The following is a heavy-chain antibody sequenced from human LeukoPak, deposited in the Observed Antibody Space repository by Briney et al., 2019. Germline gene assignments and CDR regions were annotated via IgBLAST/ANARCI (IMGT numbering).Heavy chain of an antibody. CDR2: ISGSGGST. CDR1: GFTFSSYG. V-gene: IGHV3-23*01. CDR3: AKARPFKLGYYYYYMDV. Sequence: GGTLRLSCAASGFTFSSYGMSWVRQTPGKGLEWVSAISGSGGSTYYADSVKGRFTISRDNSKNTLYLQMNSLRAKDTAVYYCAKARPFKLGYYYYYMDVWGKGTTVTISS. D-gene: IGHD2/OR15-2a*01. J-gene: IGHJ6*03.